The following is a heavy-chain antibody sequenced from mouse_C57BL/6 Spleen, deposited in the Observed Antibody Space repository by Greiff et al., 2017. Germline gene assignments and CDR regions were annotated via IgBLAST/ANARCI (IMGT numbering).Heavy chain of an antibody. D-gene: IGHD2-4*01. CDR2: IVPSDSYT. J-gene: IGHJ2*01. CDR3: ARGGDYDFDY. Sequence: QVQLQQPGAELVRPGTSVKLSCKASGYTFTSSWMHWVKQRPGRGLEWIGVIVPSDSYTNYNQKFKGKATLTVDTSSSTAYMQLSSLTSEDSAVYYCARGGDYDFDYWGQGTTLTVSS. V-gene: IGHV1-59*01. CDR1: GYTFTSSW.